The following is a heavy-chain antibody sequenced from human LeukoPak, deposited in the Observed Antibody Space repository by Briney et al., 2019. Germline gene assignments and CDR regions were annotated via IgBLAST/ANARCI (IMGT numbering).Heavy chain of an antibody. V-gene: IGHV3-7*04. CDR3: TRVGYIDEGIDY. CDR1: VFLFSSYG. Sequence: GGSLRLSCVASVFLFSSYGMLWVRQAPWKGREWVVNIKQDGSKKSYVDSVKGRFTISRDNAKNSLYLQMNSLRAEDTAIYYCTRVGYIDEGIDYWGQGTWSPSPQ. CDR2: IKQDGSKK. J-gene: IGHJ4*02. D-gene: IGHD5-24*01.